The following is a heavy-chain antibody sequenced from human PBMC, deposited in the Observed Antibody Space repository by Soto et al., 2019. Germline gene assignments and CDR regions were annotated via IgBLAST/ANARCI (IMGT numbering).Heavy chain of an antibody. J-gene: IGHJ6*03. V-gene: IGHV3-30*18. D-gene: IGHD3-16*01. CDR1: GFTFSSYG. Sequence: QVQLVESGGGVVQPGRFLRLSCAASGFTFSSYGMHWVGQAPGKGLEWVAVISYDGSNKYYADSVKGRFTISRDNSKNTLYLQMNSLRAEDTAVYYCAKDDGGSTNYLYRYYYHMDVWGKGTTVTVSS. CDR3: AKDDGGSTNYLYRYYYHMDV. CDR2: ISYDGSNK.